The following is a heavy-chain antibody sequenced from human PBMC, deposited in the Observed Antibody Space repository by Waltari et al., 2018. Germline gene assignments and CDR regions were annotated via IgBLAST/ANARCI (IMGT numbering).Heavy chain of an antibody. CDR1: GFTFSSYE. D-gene: IGHD3-10*01. Sequence: EVQLVESGGGLVQPGGSLRLSCAASGFTFSSYELTWVRQAPGKGLEWVSYISSSGSTIYYADSVKGRFTISRDNAKNSLYLQMNSLRAEDTAVYYCARVPDGADAFDIWGQGTMVTVSS. J-gene: IGHJ3*02. V-gene: IGHV3-48*03. CDR3: ARVPDGADAFDI. CDR2: ISSSGSTI.